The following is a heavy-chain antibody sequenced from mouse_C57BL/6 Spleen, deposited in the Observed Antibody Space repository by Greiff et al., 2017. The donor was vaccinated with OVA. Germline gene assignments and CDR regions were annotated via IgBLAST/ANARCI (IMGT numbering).Heavy chain of an antibody. CDR3: ARMVMVTTDWYFDV. Sequence: VQLQQSGAELVRPGSSVKLSCKASGYTFTSYWMHWVKQRPIQGLEWIGNIDPSDSETHYNQKFKDKATLTVDKSSSTAYMQLSSLTSEDSAVYYCARMVMVTTDWYFDVWGTGTTVTVSS. V-gene: IGHV1-52*01. J-gene: IGHJ1*03. D-gene: IGHD2-3*01. CDR2: IDPSDSET. CDR1: GYTFTSYW.